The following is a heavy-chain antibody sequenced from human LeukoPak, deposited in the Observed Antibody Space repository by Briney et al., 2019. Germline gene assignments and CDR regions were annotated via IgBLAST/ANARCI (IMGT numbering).Heavy chain of an antibody. V-gene: IGHV4-38-2*02. D-gene: IGHD3-16*01. Sequence: PSETLSLTCTVSNYSISSGYYWGWIRQTPGKGLEWIGYIYHSGSTNYNPSLKSRVTISVDTSKNQFSLKLSSVTAADTAVYYCARETSQKGAHYMDVWGKGTAVTISS. J-gene: IGHJ6*03. CDR2: IYHSGST. CDR3: ARETSQKGAHYMDV. CDR1: NYSISSGYY.